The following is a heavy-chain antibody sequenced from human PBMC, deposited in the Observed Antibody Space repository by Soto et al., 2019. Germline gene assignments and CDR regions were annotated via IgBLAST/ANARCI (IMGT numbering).Heavy chain of an antibody. V-gene: IGHV3-48*02. CDR3: ARRGRGYSGYGAGDY. CDR2: ISSSSSTI. D-gene: IGHD5-12*01. Sequence: EVQLVESGGGLVQPGGSLRLSCAASGFTFSSYSMNWVRQAPGKGLEWVSYISSSSSTIYYADSVKGRFTISRDNAKNSLYLQMNSLRDEDTAVYYCARRGRGYSGYGAGDYWGQGTLVTVSS. CDR1: GFTFSSYS. J-gene: IGHJ4*02.